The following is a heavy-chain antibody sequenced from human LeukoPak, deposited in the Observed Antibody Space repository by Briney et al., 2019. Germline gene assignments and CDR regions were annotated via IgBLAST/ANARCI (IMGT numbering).Heavy chain of an antibody. CDR3: ARSSSWWDYFDY. V-gene: IGHV3-30-3*01. Sequence: GRSLRLSCAASGFTFSSYAMHWVRQAPGKGLEWVAVISYDGSNKYYADSAKGRFTISRDNSKNTLYLQMNSLRAEDTAVYYCARSSSWWDYFDYWGQGTLVTVSS. J-gene: IGHJ4*02. CDR2: ISYDGSNK. D-gene: IGHD6-13*01. CDR1: GFTFSSYA.